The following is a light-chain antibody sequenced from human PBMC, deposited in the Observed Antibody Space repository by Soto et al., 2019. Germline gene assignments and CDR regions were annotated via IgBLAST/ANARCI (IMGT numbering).Light chain of an antibody. CDR3: QKNSSSS. Sequence: EIVLTQSPGTLSLSPGERATLSCRASQSVSSSYLAWYQQKLGQAPRLLIYGASSSATGIPDRFSGSRSVSDFTITISGLEAGFYADYYSQKNSSSSIGQGTKVEIK. CDR1: QSVSSSY. J-gene: IGKJ1*01. CDR2: GAS. V-gene: IGKV3-20*01.